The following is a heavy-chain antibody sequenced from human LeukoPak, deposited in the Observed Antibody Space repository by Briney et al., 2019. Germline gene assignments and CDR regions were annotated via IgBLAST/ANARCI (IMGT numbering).Heavy chain of an antibody. CDR1: GFTFSSYE. J-gene: IGHJ3*02. Sequence: GGSLRLSCAASGFTFSSYEMNWVRQAPRKGLEWVSYISSSGSTIYYADSVKGRFTISRDNAKNSLYLQMNSLRAEDTAVYYCARDCSGGSCYSPAPGAFDIWGQGTMVTVSS. D-gene: IGHD2-15*01. V-gene: IGHV3-48*03. CDR3: ARDCSGGSCYSPAPGAFDI. CDR2: ISSSGSTI.